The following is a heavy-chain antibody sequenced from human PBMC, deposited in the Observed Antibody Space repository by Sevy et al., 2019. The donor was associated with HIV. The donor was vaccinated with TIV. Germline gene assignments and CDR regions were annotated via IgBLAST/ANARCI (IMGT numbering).Heavy chain of an antibody. Sequence: GGCLRLSCAASGFTFSSYGMHWVRQAPGKGLEWVAFIRYDGSNKYYADSVKGRFTISRDNSKNTLYLQMNSLRAEDTAVYYCAKEVTYYDFWSGYLTDNWFDPWGQGTLVTVSS. CDR2: IRYDGSNK. D-gene: IGHD3-3*01. J-gene: IGHJ5*02. CDR3: AKEVTYYDFWSGYLTDNWFDP. V-gene: IGHV3-30*02. CDR1: GFTFSSYG.